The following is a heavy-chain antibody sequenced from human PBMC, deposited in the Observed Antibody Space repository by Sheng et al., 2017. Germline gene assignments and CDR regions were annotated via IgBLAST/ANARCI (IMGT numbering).Heavy chain of an antibody. CDR3: AKGPFKSQWLRWYYFDY. Sequence: EVQLVESGGVVVQPGGSLRLSCAASGFTFDDYAMHWVRQAPGKGLEWVSLISWDGGSTYYADSVKGRFTISRDNSKNSLYLQMNSLRAEDTALYYCAKGPFKSQWLRWYYFDYWGQGTLVTVSS. V-gene: IGHV3-43D*03. D-gene: IGHD5-12*01. J-gene: IGHJ4*02. CDR1: GFTFDDYA. CDR2: ISWDGGST.